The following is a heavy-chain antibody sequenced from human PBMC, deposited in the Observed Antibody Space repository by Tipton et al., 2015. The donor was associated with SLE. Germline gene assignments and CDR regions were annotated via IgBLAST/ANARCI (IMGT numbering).Heavy chain of an antibody. CDR1: GGSISSHY. D-gene: IGHD1-26*01. V-gene: IGHV4-59*08. J-gene: IGHJ4*02. CDR2: IYHSGST. Sequence: TLSLTCTVSGGSISSHYWSWIRQPPGKGLEWIGYIYHSGSTYNNPSLKSRVTISADTSKNQFSLKLSSVTAADTAVYYCTRGVGARGSNLDYWGQGSLVTVSS. CDR3: TRGVGARGSNLDY.